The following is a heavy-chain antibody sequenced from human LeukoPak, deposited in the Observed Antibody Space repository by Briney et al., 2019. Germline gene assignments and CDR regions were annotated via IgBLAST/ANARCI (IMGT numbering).Heavy chain of an antibody. D-gene: IGHD1-26*01. CDR3: TAYSLNAFDY. Sequence: GGSLRLSCAASGFTFSNALMSWVRQAPGKGLEWVGRIKSKTDGGTTDYVAPVKGRFTISRDDSKNTLYLQMNSLKTEDTAVYYCTAYSLNAFDYWGQGTLVTVSS. CDR2: IKSKTDGGTT. J-gene: IGHJ4*02. CDR1: GFTFSNAL. V-gene: IGHV3-15*01.